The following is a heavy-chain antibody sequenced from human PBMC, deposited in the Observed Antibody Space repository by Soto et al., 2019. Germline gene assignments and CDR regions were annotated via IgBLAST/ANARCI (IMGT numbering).Heavy chain of an antibody. CDR2: IIPIFATP. D-gene: IGHD3-3*01. Sequence: QVQLMQSGAEVRKPGSSVTVSCKASGGTCSSNPISWVRQAPGQGLEWMGGIIPIFATPHYARRFLDRVTLTADRSTNTAYMELTGLTSEDTAIYYCARDLSAVKRFESFKYYRMDVWGQGTTVTVS. CDR3: ARDLSAVKRFESFKYYRMDV. J-gene: IGHJ6*02. V-gene: IGHV1-69*06. CDR1: GGTCSSNP.